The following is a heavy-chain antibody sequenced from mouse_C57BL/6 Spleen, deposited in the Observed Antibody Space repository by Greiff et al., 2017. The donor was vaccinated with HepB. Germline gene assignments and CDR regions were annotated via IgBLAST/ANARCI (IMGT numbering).Heavy chain of an antibody. CDR3: ARKDGLYGVDY. CDR1: GYTFTSYW. Sequence: QVQLQQPGAELVRPGSSVKLSCKASGYTFTSYWMHWVKQRPIQGLEWIGNIDPSDSETHYNQKFKDKATLTVDKSSSTAYMQLSSLTSEDSAVYYGARKDGLYGVDYWGQGTSVTVSS. J-gene: IGHJ4*01. CDR2: IDPSDSET. D-gene: IGHD1-1*02. V-gene: IGHV1-52*01.